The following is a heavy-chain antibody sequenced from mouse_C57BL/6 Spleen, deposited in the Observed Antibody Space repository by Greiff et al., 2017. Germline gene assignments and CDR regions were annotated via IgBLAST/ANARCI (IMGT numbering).Heavy chain of an antibody. CDR3: ARRNLGRGYFDY. Sequence: QVQLQQPGAELVKPGASVKMSCKASGYTFTSYWITWVKQRPGQGLEWIGDIYPGSGSTNYNEKFKSKATLTVDTSSSTAYMQLSSLTSEDSAVYYCARRNLGRGYFDYWGQGTTLTVSS. CDR2: IYPGSGST. CDR1: GYTFTSYW. J-gene: IGHJ2*01. D-gene: IGHD4-1*01. V-gene: IGHV1-55*01.